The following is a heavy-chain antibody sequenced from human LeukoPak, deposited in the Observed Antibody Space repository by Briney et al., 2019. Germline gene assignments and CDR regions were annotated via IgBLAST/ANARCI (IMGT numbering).Heavy chain of an antibody. J-gene: IGHJ6*02. CDR3: ARGKAVADYYYYGMDV. Sequence: SETLSLTCAVYGGSFSGYYWSWIRQPPGKGLEWIGEINHSGSTNYNPSLKSRVTISVDTSKNQFSLKLSSVTAADTAVYYCARGKAVADYYYYGMDVWGQGTTVTVSS. CDR1: GGSFSGYY. CDR2: INHSGST. D-gene: IGHD6-19*01. V-gene: IGHV4-34*01.